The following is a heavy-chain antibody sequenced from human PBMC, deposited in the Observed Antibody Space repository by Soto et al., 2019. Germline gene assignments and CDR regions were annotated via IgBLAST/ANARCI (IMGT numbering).Heavy chain of an antibody. J-gene: IGHJ5*02. CDR2: FDPEDGET. CDR1: GYTLTELS. Sequence: QVQLVQSGAEVKKPGASVKVSCKVSGYTLTELSMHWVRQAPGKGLEWMGGFDPEDGETIYAQKFQGRVTMTEDTSTDTAYMELSSLRSEDTAVYYCATQEFPVAGTGKWFDPWGQGTLVTVSS. D-gene: IGHD6-19*01. V-gene: IGHV1-24*01. CDR3: ATQEFPVAGTGKWFDP.